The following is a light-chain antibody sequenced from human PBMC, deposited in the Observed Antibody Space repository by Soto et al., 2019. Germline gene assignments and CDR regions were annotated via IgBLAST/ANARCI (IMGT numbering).Light chain of an antibody. CDR1: QSISSY. V-gene: IGKV1-39*01. J-gene: IGKJ5*01. Sequence: DIQMTQSPSSLSASVGDRVTITCRASQSISSYLNWYQQKPGKAPKLLIYAASSLQSGVPSRFSGSGSGTDFTLTISSLQPEDFATYYCQQLHGYPITFGQGTRLE. CDR3: QQLHGYPIT. CDR2: AAS.